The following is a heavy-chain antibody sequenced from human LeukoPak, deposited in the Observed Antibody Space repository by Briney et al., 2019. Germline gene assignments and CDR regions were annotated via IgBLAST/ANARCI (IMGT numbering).Heavy chain of an antibody. D-gene: IGHD4-17*01. CDR1: GFTFSSYF. Sequence: GGSLRLSCAASGFTFSSYFMSWVRQAPGKGLEWVSAIRGSGGSTYYADSVKGRFTISRDNSKNTLYLQMNSLRAEDTAVYYCAKGDYSLTFDYWGQGALVTVSS. V-gene: IGHV3-23*01. CDR2: IRGSGGST. CDR3: AKGDYSLTFDY. J-gene: IGHJ4*02.